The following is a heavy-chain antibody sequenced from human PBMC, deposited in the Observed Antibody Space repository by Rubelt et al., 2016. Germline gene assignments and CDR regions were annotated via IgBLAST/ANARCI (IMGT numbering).Heavy chain of an antibody. V-gene: IGHV5-51*01. Sequence: EVQLVQPGAEVKKPGESLKISCKGSGYSFTTYWIGWVRQMPGKGLECMGIIYPGDSDTRYSPAVQGQVTISADKSISTAYLQWGSLKASDAAMYYCARLRGSPQGAAFDIWGQGTMVTVSS. CDR3: ARLRGSPQGAAFDI. CDR1: GYSFTTYW. D-gene: IGHD1-26*01. J-gene: IGHJ3*02. CDR2: IYPGDSDT.